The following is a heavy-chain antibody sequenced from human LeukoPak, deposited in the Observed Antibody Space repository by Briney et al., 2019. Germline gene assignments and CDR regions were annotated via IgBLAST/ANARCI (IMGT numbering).Heavy chain of an antibody. CDR1: GFTFDDYA. CDR3: AKGMYSGYDLGDYYFDY. J-gene: IGHJ4*02. Sequence: GGSLRLSCAASGFTFDDYAMHWVRQAPGKGLEWVSGISWNSGSIGYADSAKGRFTISRDNAKNSLYLQMNSLRAEDMALYYCAKGMYSGYDLGDYYFDYWGQGTLVTVSS. D-gene: IGHD5-12*01. V-gene: IGHV3-9*03. CDR2: ISWNSGSI.